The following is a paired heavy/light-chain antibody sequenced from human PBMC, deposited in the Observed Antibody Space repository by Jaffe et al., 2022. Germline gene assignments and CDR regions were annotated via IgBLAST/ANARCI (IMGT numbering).Light chain of an antibody. Sequence: DIVMTQSPDSLAVSLGERATINCKSSQSVLVSSNNKNYLAWYQQKPGQPPKLLIYWASTRESGVPDRFSGSGSGTDFTLTISSLQAEDVALYYCLQYSGSPPWTFGQGTKVEIK. CDR3: LQYSGSPPWT. V-gene: IGKV4-1*01. J-gene: IGKJ1*01. CDR2: WAS. CDR1: QSVLVSSNNKNY.
Heavy chain of an antibody. V-gene: IGHV6-1*01. Sequence: QVQLHQSGPGLVKPSQTLSLTCAISGDSVSNGNPTWNWIRESPSRGLEWLGRIYYRSKWYIEYAEVVKSRATINPDTSKNQFSLQLNSVTPDDTAVYYCARGFWTGGKGFDYWGQGILVTVSS. CDR3: ARGFWTGGKGFDY. CDR1: GDSVSNGNPT. D-gene: IGHD3-3*01. J-gene: IGHJ4*02. CDR2: IYYRSKWYI.